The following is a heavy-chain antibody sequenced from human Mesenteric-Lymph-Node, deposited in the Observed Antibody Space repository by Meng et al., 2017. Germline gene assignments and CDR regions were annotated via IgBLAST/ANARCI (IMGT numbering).Heavy chain of an antibody. CDR1: GDSVSSNSAA. J-gene: IGHJ5*02. CDR3: ASEQLVMDNWFDP. CDR2: TYYRSKWYN. D-gene: IGHD6-13*01. Sequence: QVPLQQYGPGLVKPSTTTPLTIAISGDSVSSNSAAWNWIRQSPSRGLEWLGRTYYRSKWYNDYAVSVKSRITINPDTSKNQFSLQLNSVTPEDTAVYYCASEQLVMDNWFDPWGQGTLVTVSS. V-gene: IGHV6-1*01.